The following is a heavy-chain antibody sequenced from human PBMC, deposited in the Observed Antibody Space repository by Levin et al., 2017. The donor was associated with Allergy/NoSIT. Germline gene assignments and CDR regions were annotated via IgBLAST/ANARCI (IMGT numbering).Heavy chain of an antibody. J-gene: IGHJ6*02. CDR1: GGSISPLY. V-gene: IGHV4-59*11. D-gene: IGHD3-10*01. CDR2: IDDSGNT. CDR3: ARDFGGLSPYYGLDV. Sequence: PGGSLRLSCTVSGGSISPLYWSWIRQPPGRRLEWIGYIDDSGNTNYAPSLKSRISMSVDTSRNQFSLKVHSVTAADTAVYYCARDFGGLSPYYGLDVWGQGTTVTVSS.